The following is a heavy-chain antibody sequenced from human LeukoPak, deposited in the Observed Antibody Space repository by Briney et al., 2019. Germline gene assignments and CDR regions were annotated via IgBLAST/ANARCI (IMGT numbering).Heavy chain of an antibody. V-gene: IGHV4-59*01. CDR1: GGYISNYY. CDR3: ARNADDSSSYPYFDY. Sequence: SETLSLTCTVCGGYISNYYWSWIRQPPGKELEWIGYIYHSGSTNYNPPRKSRVTISQDTSKNQFSLKLRSVTAADTAVYYCARNADDSSSYPYFDYCGQGTLVTVSS. J-gene: IGHJ4*02. D-gene: IGHD3-22*01. CDR2: IYHSGST.